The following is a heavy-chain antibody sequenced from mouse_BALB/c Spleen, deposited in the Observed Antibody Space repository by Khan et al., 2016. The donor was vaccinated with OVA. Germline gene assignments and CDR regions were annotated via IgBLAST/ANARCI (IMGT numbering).Heavy chain of an antibody. J-gene: IGHJ1*01. D-gene: IGHD6-1*01. CDR1: GFTITDNY. V-gene: IGHV14-3*02. CDR3: ALTSDDARYFDD. CDR2: IVPANGNV. Sequence: VQLKQSGAELVKPGASVKLSCTASGFTITDNYIHWVKQRPEQGLEWIGRIVPANGNVKYDPKFQGKATITADTSSNTAYLQVSSLTAKDSAVYDCALTSDDARYFDDWGEGTTVTVSS.